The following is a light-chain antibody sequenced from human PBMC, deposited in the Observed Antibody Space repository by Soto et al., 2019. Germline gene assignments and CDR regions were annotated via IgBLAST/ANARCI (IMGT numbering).Light chain of an antibody. CDR3: QQRSQWPPMT. CDR2: DAS. Sequence: EILLTQSPVTLSLSPGQRATLSCRASQSISTYLAWYQVKPGQAPRLLIYDASSRATGVPARFSGSGFGTDFSLTISSLEPEDVAVYYCQQRSQWPPMTFGQGTRLEIK. CDR1: QSISTY. J-gene: IGKJ5*01. V-gene: IGKV3-11*01.